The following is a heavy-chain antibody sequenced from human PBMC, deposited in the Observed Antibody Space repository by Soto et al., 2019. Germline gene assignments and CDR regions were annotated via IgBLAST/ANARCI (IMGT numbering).Heavy chain of an antibody. D-gene: IGHD3-22*01. V-gene: IGHV3-7*01. Sequence: GGSLRLSCAASGFTFSSYWMSWVRQAPGKGLEWVANIKQDGSEKYYVDSVKGRFTISRDNAKNSLHLQMNSLRAEDTAVYYCARDRGYYDSSGYQRLDYWGQGTLVTVSS. J-gene: IGHJ4*02. CDR1: GFTFSSYW. CDR3: ARDRGYYDSSGYQRLDY. CDR2: IKQDGSEK.